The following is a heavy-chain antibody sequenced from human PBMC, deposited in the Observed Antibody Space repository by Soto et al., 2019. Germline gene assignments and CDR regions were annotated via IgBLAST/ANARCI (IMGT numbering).Heavy chain of an antibody. V-gene: IGHV3-21*01. CDR1: GFTFSEYS. CDR2: ITSSSYYK. Sequence: EVQLVESGGGLVQPGGSLRLSCAASGFTFSEYSMNWVRQAPGKGLEWVSSITSSSYYKYYADSVKGRFTISRDNAKNSLYLQMNGLRAEDTAVYYCARDRTTVTNGWFDPWGQGTLVTVSS. J-gene: IGHJ5*02. D-gene: IGHD4-17*01. CDR3: ARDRTTVTNGWFDP.